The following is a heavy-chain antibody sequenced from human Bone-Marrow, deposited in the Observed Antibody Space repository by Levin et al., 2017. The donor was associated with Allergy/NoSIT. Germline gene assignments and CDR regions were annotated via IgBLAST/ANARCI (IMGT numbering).Heavy chain of an antibody. CDR2: IWYDGSDK. Sequence: GESLKISCAASGFNFRTYGMHWVRQAPGKGLEGMAVIWYDGSDKYYADSVKGRFTISRDNSKNTLYLQMNSLRAEDTAVYYCAKDLSSYGDYHHFDYWGQGTLVTVSS. J-gene: IGHJ4*02. V-gene: IGHV3-33*06. D-gene: IGHD4-17*01. CDR1: GFNFRTYG. CDR3: AKDLSSYGDYHHFDY.